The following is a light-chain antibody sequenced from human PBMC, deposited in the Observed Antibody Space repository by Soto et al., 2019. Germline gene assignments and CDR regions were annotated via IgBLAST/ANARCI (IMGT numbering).Light chain of an antibody. CDR1: SSDVGGYNY. J-gene: IGLJ3*02. V-gene: IGLV2-8*01. CDR2: EVS. CDR3: SSYAGSNNLV. Sequence: QSALTQPPSASGSPGQSVTISSTGTSSDVGGYNYVSWYQQHPGKAPKLMIYEVSERPSGVPDRFSGSKSGNTASLTVSGLQAEDEADYYSSSYAGSNNLVFGGGTKLTVL.